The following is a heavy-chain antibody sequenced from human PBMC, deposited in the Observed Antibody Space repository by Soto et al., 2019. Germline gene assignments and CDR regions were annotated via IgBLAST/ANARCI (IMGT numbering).Heavy chain of an antibody. V-gene: IGHV3-23*01. CDR1: GFTFSSYA. J-gene: IGHJ4*02. CDR2: ISGSGGST. Sequence: EVQLLESGGGLVQPGGSLRLSCAASGFTFSSYAMSWVRQAPGKGLEWVSAISGSGGSTYHADSVKGRFTISRDNSKNTLYPQMNSLRAEDTAVYYCAKVMGYIAARHYFDYWGQGTLVTVSS. CDR3: AKVMGYIAARHYFDY. D-gene: IGHD6-6*01.